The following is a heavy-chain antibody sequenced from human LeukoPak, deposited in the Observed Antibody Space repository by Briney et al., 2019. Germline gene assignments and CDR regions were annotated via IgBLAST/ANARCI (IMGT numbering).Heavy chain of an antibody. CDR2: IYHSGST. J-gene: IGHJ3*02. V-gene: IGHV4-30-2*01. CDR3: ARVGSSGAGDAFDI. D-gene: IGHD3-22*01. Sequence: PSETLSLTCAASVGSISSAVYSSSWIRQPPGKGLEWIGYIYHSGSTYYNPSLKSRVPISVYRPKNQFSLKLSYVTAADTAVYYCARVGSSGAGDAFDIWGQGTMVTVSS. CDR1: VGSISSAVYS.